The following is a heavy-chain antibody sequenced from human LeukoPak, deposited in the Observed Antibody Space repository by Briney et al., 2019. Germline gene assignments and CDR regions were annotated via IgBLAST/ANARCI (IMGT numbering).Heavy chain of an antibody. D-gene: IGHD2-2*01. CDR2: ISSSSSGYI. Sequence: GGSLRLSCAASGFTFSSYSMNWVRQAPGKGLEWVSSISSSSSGYIYYADSVKGRFTISRDNAKNSLYLQMNSLRAEDTAVYYCARVGSSTSCYGYWGQGTLVTVSS. J-gene: IGHJ4*02. V-gene: IGHV3-21*01. CDR3: ARVGSSTSCYGY. CDR1: GFTFSSYS.